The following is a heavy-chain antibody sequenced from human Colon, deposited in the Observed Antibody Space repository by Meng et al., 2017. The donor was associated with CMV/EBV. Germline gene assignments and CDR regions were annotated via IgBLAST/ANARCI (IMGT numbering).Heavy chain of an antibody. Sequence: GESLKISCAASGFTFSISGMHWVRQAPGKGLEWVALIRSDGSDEYYADSVKGRFTIPKDNSKNMLFLQMNSLRAEDTAVYYCAKDKGFRYLEWSSVRGQGTLVTVSS. D-gene: IGHD3-3*01. V-gene: IGHV3-30*02. CDR1: GFTFSISG. CDR3: AKDKGFRYLEWSSV. CDR2: IRSDGSDE. J-gene: IGHJ4*02.